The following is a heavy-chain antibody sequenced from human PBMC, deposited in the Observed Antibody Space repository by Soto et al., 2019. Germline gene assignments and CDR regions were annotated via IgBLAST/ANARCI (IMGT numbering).Heavy chain of an antibody. Sequence: PSENLSHTWTGSGGTISRYYWSWIRQPPGKELEWIGYIYYSGSTNYNPSLKSRVTISVDTSKNQFSLKLSSVTAADTAVYYCARTTLVFGSMFPTPCPSSLVPCGPRSLVT. D-gene: IGHD3-10*02. CDR3: ARTTLVFGSMFPTPCPSSLVP. V-gene: IGHV4-59*01. CDR1: GGTISRYY. J-gene: IGHJ5*02. CDR2: IYYSGST.